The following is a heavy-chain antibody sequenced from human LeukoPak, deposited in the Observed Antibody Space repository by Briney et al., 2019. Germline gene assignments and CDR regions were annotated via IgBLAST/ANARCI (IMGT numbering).Heavy chain of an antibody. J-gene: IGHJ4*02. D-gene: IGHD6-19*01. CDR1: GFTFTNAW. Sequence: GGSLRLSCAASGFTFTNAWMSWVRQAPGKGLEWVSVIYSDGSTYYADSVKGRFTISRDHSKNMIYLEMNSLRAEDTAVYYCAKERNLEIAVAGTIFDCWGQGTLVTVSS. CDR3: AKERNLEIAVAGTIFDC. V-gene: IGHV3-66*01. CDR2: IYSDGST.